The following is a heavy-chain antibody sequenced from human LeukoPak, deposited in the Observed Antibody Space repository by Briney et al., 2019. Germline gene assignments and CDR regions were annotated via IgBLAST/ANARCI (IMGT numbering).Heavy chain of an antibody. J-gene: IGHJ6*03. CDR2: ISWDGGST. CDR1: GFTFDDYA. D-gene: IGHD5/OR15-5a*01. V-gene: IGHV3-43D*04. CDR3: AKESTSSYYMDV. Sequence: GGSLRLSCAASGFTFDDYAMHWVRQAPGKGLEWVSLISWDGGSTYYADSVKGRFTISGDNSKNSLYLQMNSLRAEDTALYYCAKESTSSYYMDVWGKGTTVTVSS.